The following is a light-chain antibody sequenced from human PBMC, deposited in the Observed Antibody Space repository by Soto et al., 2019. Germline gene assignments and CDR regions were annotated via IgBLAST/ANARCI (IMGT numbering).Light chain of an antibody. CDR3: HLWDIRSDHVV. CDR1: NIGSNS. J-gene: IGLJ2*01. CDR2: DDT. Sequence: SYELTQPPSVSVAPGQTARITCGGNNIGSNSVHWYRQKPGQPPVLVVYDDTDRPSGIPERFSGSNSVNTATLTISGVEGGDEADYYCHLWDIRSDHVVFGGGTKLTVL. V-gene: IGLV3-21*02.